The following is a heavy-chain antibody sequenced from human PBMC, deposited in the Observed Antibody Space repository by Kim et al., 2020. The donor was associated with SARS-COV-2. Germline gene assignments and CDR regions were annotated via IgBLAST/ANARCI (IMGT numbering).Heavy chain of an antibody. V-gene: IGHV4-39*07. CDR3: ASNYGSGSYYYYYYGMDV. CDR2: IYYSGST. J-gene: IGHJ6*02. CDR1: GGSISSSSYY. D-gene: IGHD3-10*01. Sequence: SETLSLTCTVSGGSISSSSYYWGWIRQPPGKGLEWIGSIYYSGSTYYNPSLKSRVTISVDTSKNQFSLKLSSVTAADTAVYYCASNYGSGSYYYYYYGMDVWGQGTTVTVSS.